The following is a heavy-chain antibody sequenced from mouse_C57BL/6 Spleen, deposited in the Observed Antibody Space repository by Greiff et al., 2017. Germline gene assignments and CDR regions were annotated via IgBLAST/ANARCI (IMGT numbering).Heavy chain of an antibody. CDR1: GFTFSSYA. Sequence: EVQGVESGEGLVKPGGSLKLSCAASGFTFSSYAMSWVRQTPEKRLEWVAYISSGGDYIYYADTVKGRFTISRDNARNTLYLQMSSLKSEDTAMYYCTRGDAGYAMDYWGKGTSVTVSS. CDR2: ISSGGDYI. V-gene: IGHV5-9-1*02. J-gene: IGHJ4*01. CDR3: TRGDAGYAMDY. D-gene: IGHD3-3*01.